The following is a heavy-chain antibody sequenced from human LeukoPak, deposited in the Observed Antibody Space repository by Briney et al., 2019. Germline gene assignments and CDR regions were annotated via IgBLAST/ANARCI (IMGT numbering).Heavy chain of an antibody. V-gene: IGHV3-7*01. CDR3: ARNGHSHDA. CDR1: GFSFSSFW. J-gene: IGHJ5*02. D-gene: IGHD2-21*01. Sequence: GGSLRLSCAASGFSFSSFWMSWVRQVPGKGLEWVANIKHDGSESHHVNSVRGRFTLSRDNANNSLYLQMNSLRAEDTAVYYWARNGHSHDAWGQGTLVTVSS. CDR2: IKHDGSES.